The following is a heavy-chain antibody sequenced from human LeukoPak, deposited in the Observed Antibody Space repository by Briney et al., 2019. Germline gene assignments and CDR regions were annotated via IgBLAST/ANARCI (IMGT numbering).Heavy chain of an antibody. J-gene: IGHJ4*02. V-gene: IGHV4-59*08. Sequence: MTSETLSLTCTVSGGSISSYYWSWIRQPPGKGLEYIGYIYYSGSTNYNPSLKSRVTISVDTSKNQLSLKLNSMTVADTAVYYCAGGSGNSGRFDFWGQGTLVTVSS. CDR3: AGGSGNSGRFDF. D-gene: IGHD4-23*01. CDR2: IYYSGST. CDR1: GGSISSYY.